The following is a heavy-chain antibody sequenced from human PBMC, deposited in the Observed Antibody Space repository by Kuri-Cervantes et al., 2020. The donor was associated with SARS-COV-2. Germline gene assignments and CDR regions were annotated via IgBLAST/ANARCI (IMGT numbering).Heavy chain of an antibody. V-gene: IGHV4-38-2*02. Sequence: SETLSLTCAVSGGSISSGYYWGWIRQPPGKGLEWIGSIYHSGSTYYNPSLESRVTISVDTSKNQFSLNLKSVTAADTAVYYCARDQWLGGYYYGMDVWGQGTTVTVSS. CDR1: GGSISSGYY. J-gene: IGHJ6*02. CDR2: IYHSGST. D-gene: IGHD6-19*01. CDR3: ARDQWLGGYYYGMDV.